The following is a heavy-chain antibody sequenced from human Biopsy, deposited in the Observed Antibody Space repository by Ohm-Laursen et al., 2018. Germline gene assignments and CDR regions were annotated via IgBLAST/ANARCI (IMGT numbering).Heavy chain of an antibody. CDR1: GASISAYY. J-gene: IGHJ6*02. CDR2: LYYSGST. Sequence: GTLSLTCTVSGASISAYYWSWIRQPPGKGLEWIGYLYYSGSTNYNPSLKSRVTISGDTSKNQFSLMLNSVTAADTAVYYCARDSSSWYRPYFYAMDVWGQGTTGPGPS. D-gene: IGHD6-13*01. CDR3: ARDSSSWYRPYFYAMDV. V-gene: IGHV4-59*01.